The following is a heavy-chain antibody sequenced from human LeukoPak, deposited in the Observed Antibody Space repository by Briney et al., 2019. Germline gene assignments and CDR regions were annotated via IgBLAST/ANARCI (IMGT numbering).Heavy chain of an antibody. D-gene: IGHD6-19*01. Sequence: GGSLRLSCAASGFTVGSYAMHWVRQAPGKGLEYVSVISSDGGSTYDATSVKSRCTISRDKSKNTLYIQMGSLRAQDMAVYYCASGEAVAGTEFDYWGQGPLVPVSS. CDR3: ASGEAVAGTEFDY. J-gene: IGHJ4*02. V-gene: IGHV3-64*01. CDR1: GFTVGSYA. CDR2: ISSDGGST.